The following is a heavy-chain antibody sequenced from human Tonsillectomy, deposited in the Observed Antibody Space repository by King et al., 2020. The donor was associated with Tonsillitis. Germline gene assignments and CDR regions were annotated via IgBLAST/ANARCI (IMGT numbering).Heavy chain of an antibody. V-gene: IGHV4-30-4*07. CDR3: AREYCSGGRCYQPDY. J-gene: IGHJ4*02. CDR2: ISYSGST. D-gene: IGHD2-15*01. CDR1: GGSISSGSYS. Sequence: VQLQESGPGLVKPSQTLSLTCAVSGGSISSGSYSWSWIRQPPGKGLEWIGDISYSGSTYYNPSLKSRVTISVDTSKNQFSLKLSSVTAADTAVYYCAREYCSGGRCYQPDYWGQGTLVTVSS.